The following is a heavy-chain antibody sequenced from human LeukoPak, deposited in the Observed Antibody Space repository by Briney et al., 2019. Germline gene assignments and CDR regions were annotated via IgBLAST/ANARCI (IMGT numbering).Heavy chain of an antibody. Sequence: SVKVSCKASGGTFSSYAISWVRQAPGQGLEWMGRIIPILGIANYAQKFQGRVTITADKSTSAAYMELSSLRSEDTAVYYCARTSLDEATIFWGQGTLVTVSS. CDR3: ARTSLDEATIF. CDR2: IIPILGIA. D-gene: IGHD5-24*01. J-gene: IGHJ4*02. V-gene: IGHV1-69*04. CDR1: GGTFSSYA.